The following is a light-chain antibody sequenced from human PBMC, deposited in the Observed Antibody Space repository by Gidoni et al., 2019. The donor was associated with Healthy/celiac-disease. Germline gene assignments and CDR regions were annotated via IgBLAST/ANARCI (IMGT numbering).Light chain of an antibody. J-gene: IGKJ1*01. Sequence: IQMTQSPSSLSASVGDRVTITCQASQSISSYLNWYQQKPGKAPKLLIYDASSLQSGVPSRFSGSGSGKDFTLTISSLQPEDFATYYCQQSDSTLRTFGQGTKVEIK. CDR2: DAS. V-gene: IGKV1-39*01. CDR3: QQSDSTLRT. CDR1: QSISSY.